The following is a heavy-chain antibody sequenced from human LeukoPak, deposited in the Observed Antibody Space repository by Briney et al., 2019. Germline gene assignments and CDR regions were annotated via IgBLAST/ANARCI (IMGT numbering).Heavy chain of an antibody. CDR2: ISRRGNT. J-gene: IGHJ4*02. CDR1: GGPLSGNY. Sequence: PSETLSFTCAVYGGPLSGNYWSWIRQPPGKGLEWIGQISRRGNTNYNPSLKSRVTISVDTSKNQLSLKLSTVTAADTALYYCARHGEYYFDHWGQGTPVTVSS. D-gene: IGHD3-10*01. V-gene: IGHV4-34*01. CDR3: ARHGEYYFDH.